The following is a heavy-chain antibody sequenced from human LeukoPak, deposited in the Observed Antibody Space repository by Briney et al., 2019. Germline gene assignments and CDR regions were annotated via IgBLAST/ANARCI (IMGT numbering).Heavy chain of an antibody. D-gene: IGHD6-6*01. CDR3: ARDSSSSYYFDY. CDR2: IHHSGGI. CDR1: GDSISSDIW. J-gene: IGHJ4*02. Sequence: SETLSLTCAVSGDSISSDIWWNWVRQPPGKGLEWIGEIHHSGGINYNPSLKSRVTISVDTSKNQFSLKLSSVTAADTAVYYCARDSSSSYYFDYWGQGTLVTVSS. V-gene: IGHV4-4*02.